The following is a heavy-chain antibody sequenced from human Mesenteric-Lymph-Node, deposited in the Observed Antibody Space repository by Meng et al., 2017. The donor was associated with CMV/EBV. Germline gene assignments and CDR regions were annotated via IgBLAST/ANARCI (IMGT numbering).Heavy chain of an antibody. J-gene: IGHJ6*02. D-gene: IGHD3-3*01. CDR3: ATNYDFFSGYSHQFYYGMDV. Sequence: GGSLRLSCVASGFTLSDYYMSWIRQAPGKGLEWLSYISSGGSTIYYADSVKGRFTISRDNAKNSLFLQMNSLRAEDTAVYYCATNYDFFSGYSHQFYYGMDVWGQGTTVTVSS. CDR2: ISSGGSTI. V-gene: IGHV3-11*01. CDR1: GFTLSDYY.